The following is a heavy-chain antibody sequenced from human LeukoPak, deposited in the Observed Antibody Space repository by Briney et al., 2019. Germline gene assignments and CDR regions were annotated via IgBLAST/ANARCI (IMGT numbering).Heavy chain of an antibody. CDR2: ISAYNGNT. J-gene: IGHJ4*02. D-gene: IGHD2-2*01. Sequence: GASVRVSCTASGYTFTSYGISWVRQAPGQGREWMGWISAYNGNTNYAQKLQRRVTMTTATSTSTAYMELRSLRSDDPPVYYCARDLTPIVVVPAANPFAYWGQGTLVTVSS. CDR1: GYTFTSYG. V-gene: IGHV1-18*01. CDR3: ARDLTPIVVVPAANPFAY.